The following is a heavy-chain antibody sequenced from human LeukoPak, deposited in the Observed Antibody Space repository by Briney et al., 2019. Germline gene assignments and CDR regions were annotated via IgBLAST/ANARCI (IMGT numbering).Heavy chain of an antibody. CDR2: ISSISTYI. Sequence: GGSLRPSCAASGFTFSSYSMNWVRQAPGKGLQWVSSISSISTYIYYADSVRGRFTISRDNAKNSLYLQMNSLRGEDTAVYYCARGDGATPPDVFDIWGQGTMVTVSS. J-gene: IGHJ3*02. D-gene: IGHD3-10*01. V-gene: IGHV3-21*01. CDR3: ARGDGATPPDVFDI. CDR1: GFTFSSYS.